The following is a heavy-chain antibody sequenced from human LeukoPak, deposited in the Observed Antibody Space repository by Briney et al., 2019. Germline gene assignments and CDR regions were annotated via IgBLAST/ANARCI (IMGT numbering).Heavy chain of an antibody. D-gene: IGHD3-22*01. V-gene: IGHV3-33*06. CDR3: AKDKNPKIYDSSGYADY. Sequence: QPGRSLRLSCAASGFTFSSYGMHWVRQAPGKGLEWVAVIWYDGSNKYYADSVKGRFTISRDNSKNTLYLQMNSLRAEDTAVYYCAKDKNPKIYDSSGYADYWGQGTLVTVSS. CDR1: GFTFSSYG. J-gene: IGHJ4*02. CDR2: IWYDGSNK.